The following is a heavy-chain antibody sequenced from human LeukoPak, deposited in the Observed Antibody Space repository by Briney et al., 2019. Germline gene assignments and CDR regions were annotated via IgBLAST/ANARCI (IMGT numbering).Heavy chain of an antibody. Sequence: PGGSLRLSCAASGFTFSSYAMSWVRQAPGKGLEWVSAISGSGGSTYHADSVKGRFTISRDNSKNTLYLQMNSLRAEDTAVYYCAKTLNYYDFWSGYLYWGQGTLVTVSS. J-gene: IGHJ4*02. V-gene: IGHV3-23*01. CDR3: AKTLNYYDFWSGYLY. D-gene: IGHD3-3*01. CDR2: ISGSGGST. CDR1: GFTFSSYA.